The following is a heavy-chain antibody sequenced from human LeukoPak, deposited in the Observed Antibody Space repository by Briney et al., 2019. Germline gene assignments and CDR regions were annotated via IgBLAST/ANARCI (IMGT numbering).Heavy chain of an antibody. D-gene: IGHD6-13*01. CDR1: GGSISSSSYY. V-gene: IGHV4-39*01. J-gene: IGHJ5*02. Sequence: PSETLSLTCTVSGGSISSSSYYWGWIRQPPGKGLEWIGSIYYSGSTYYNPSLKSRVTISVDTSKNQFSLKLSSVTAADTAVYYCARVWYSSSWYLGNWFDPWGQGTLVTVSS. CDR3: ARVWYSSSWYLGNWFDP. CDR2: IYYSGST.